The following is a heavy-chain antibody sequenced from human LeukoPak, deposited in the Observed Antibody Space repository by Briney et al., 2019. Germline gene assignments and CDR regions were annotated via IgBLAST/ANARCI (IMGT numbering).Heavy chain of an antibody. D-gene: IGHD4-17*01. CDR3: ARDGAYLDY. J-gene: IGHJ4*02. V-gene: IGHV3-7*01. Sequence: GGSLRLSCAASGFAFSKYWMSWVRQAPGKGLEWVANIKPDGSDKYYVDPVKGRFTISRDSAKSSLYLQMNTLRAEDTAVYYCARDGAYLDYWGQGTLVTVSS. CDR2: IKPDGSDK. CDR1: GFAFSKYW.